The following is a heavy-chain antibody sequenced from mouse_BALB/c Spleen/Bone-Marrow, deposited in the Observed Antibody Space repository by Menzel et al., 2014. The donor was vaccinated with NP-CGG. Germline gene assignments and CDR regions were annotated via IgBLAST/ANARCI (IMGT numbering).Heavy chain of an antibody. D-gene: IGHD2-12*01. CDR1: GFTFSDYY. V-gene: IGHV5-12*02. CDR3: ARNAFYRGYAMDY. Sequence: EVKLVESGGGLAQPGGSLKLSCATSGFTFSDYYMYWVRQTPEKRLEWVAYISNGGGSTYYPDTVKGRFTISRDNAKNTLYLQMSRLKSEDTAMYYCARNAFYRGYAMDYWGQGTSVTVSS. J-gene: IGHJ4*01. CDR2: ISNGGGST.